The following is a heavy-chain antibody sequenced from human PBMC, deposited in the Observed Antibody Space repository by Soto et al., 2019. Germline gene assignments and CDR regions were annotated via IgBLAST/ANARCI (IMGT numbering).Heavy chain of an antibody. V-gene: IGHV4-31*03. CDR3: AGGAAIGIMVRGVIPFDY. J-gene: IGHJ4*02. D-gene: IGHD3-10*01. CDR2: IYYSGST. CDR1: GGSISSGGYY. Sequence: QVQLQESGPGLVKPSQTLSLTCTVSGGSISSGGYYWSWIRQHPGKGLEWIGYIYYSGSTYYNPSLKSRVTISVDTSKNQFSLKLSSVTAADTAVYYCAGGAAIGIMVRGVIPFDYWGQGTLVTVSS.